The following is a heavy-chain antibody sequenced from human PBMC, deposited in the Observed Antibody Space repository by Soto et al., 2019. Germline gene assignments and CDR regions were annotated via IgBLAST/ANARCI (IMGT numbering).Heavy chain of an antibody. CDR2: INPAGGTT. V-gene: IGHV1-46*01. CDR1: GYSFTSTY. J-gene: IGHJ4*02. D-gene: IGHD2-21*02. CDR3: ALKVVTYYDN. Sequence: QVQLVQSGAEVKKPGASVRISCRASGYSFTSTYVHWVRQAPGQGPEWMGIINPAGGTTYYAQKFXCRLTITRDTSTDTVFMDLNDLTSEDTAVYFCALKVVTYYDNWGQGTLLTVSS.